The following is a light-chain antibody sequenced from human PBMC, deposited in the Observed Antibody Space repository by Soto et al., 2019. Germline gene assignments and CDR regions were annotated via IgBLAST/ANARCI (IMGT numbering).Light chain of an antibody. Sequence: QSVLAQPASVSGSRGQSITISCTGTSSDVGRYNYVSWFQQHPGKVPKLIIYDVSNWPSGVPDRFSGSKSGNTASLTISGLQPEDEADYYCSSFTSSSTFVFGTGTKVTV. CDR1: SSDVGRYNY. J-gene: IGLJ1*01. V-gene: IGLV2-14*03. CDR3: SSFTSSSTFV. CDR2: DVS.